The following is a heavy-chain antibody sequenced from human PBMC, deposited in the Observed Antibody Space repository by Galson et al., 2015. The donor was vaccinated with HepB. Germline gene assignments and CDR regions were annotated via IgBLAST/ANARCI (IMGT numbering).Heavy chain of an antibody. V-gene: IGHV3-23*01. Sequence: SLRLSCAGSGFIFSNYALSWVRQAPGKGLQWVSGISGDTYGTYYVDSVKGRFTISRDNSNNRLYLQMTSVRADDTATYYCTKGRGWYTGFDSWGQGALVTVSS. J-gene: IGHJ4*02. CDR1: GFIFSNYA. CDR3: TKGRGWYTGFDS. CDR2: ISGDTYGT. D-gene: IGHD6-19*01.